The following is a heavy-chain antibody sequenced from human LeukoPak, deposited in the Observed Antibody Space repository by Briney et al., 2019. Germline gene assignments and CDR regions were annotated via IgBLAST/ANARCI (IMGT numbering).Heavy chain of an antibody. D-gene: IGHD1-1*01. CDR1: GGSFSSSTYY. CDR2: IYYSGST. J-gene: IGHJ4*02. Sequence: EASETLSLTCTVSGGSFSSSTYYWGWIRQPPGKGLEWIGSIYYSGSTYYNPSLKSRVIISVDTSKNQFSLKLSSVTATDTAVYYCARVATGDFDYWGQGTLVTVSS. CDR3: ARVATGDFDY. V-gene: IGHV4-39*01.